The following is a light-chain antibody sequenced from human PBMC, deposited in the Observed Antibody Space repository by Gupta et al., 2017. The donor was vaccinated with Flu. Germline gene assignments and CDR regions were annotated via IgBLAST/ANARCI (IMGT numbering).Light chain of an antibody. CDR3: QTWDSNNWV. Sequence: SYELPHPPSVSVSPGQTAMIPCSRDKSCDDSPNWFPVKPRLSAELVIYQDNKRPAGIPERCSGSTSENTATLTIVGTKAMDEDDYYYQTWDSNNWVFGGGTKLTVL. V-gene: IGLV3-1*01. CDR1: KSCDDS. J-gene: IGLJ3*02. CDR2: QDN.